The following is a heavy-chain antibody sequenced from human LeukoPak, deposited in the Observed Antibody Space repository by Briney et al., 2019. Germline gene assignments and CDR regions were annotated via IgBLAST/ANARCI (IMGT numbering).Heavy chain of an antibody. CDR2: ITPIFGTA. CDR3: ASRNSSGYPVDAFDI. D-gene: IGHD3-22*01. V-gene: IGHV1-69*13. Sequence: ASVKVSCRASGYTFTSYGISWVRQAPGQGLEWMGGITPIFGTANYAQKFQGRVTITADESTSTAYMELSSLRSEDTAVYYCASRNSSGYPVDAFDIWGQGTMVTVSS. J-gene: IGHJ3*02. CDR1: GYTFTSYG.